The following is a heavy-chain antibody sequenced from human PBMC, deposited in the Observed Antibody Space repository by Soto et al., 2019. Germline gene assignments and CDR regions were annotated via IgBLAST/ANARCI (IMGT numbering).Heavy chain of an antibody. CDR2: IHDSGTT. D-gene: IGHD2-15*01. CDR1: GGSVSRGNYY. Sequence: SETLSLTCTVSGGSVSRGNYYWTWIRQPPGKRLEWIGNIHDSGTTNYNPSLKSRVTISIDPSQSQFSLRLTSVIAADTAVYYCAREVAAIGDFDSWGQGTLVTVSS. J-gene: IGHJ4*02. CDR3: AREVAAIGDFDS. V-gene: IGHV4-61*01.